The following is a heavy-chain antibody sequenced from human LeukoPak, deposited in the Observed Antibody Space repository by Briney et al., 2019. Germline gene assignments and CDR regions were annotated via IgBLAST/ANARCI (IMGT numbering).Heavy chain of an antibody. J-gene: IGHJ6*03. CDR3: AKFYDSSGYYNYYYYYMDV. Sequence: GGSLRLSCAASGFTVSSNYMSWVRQAPGKGLEWVSVIYSCGSTYYADSVKGRFTISRDNSKNTLYLQMNSLRAEDTAVYYCAKFYDSSGYYNYYYYYMDVWGKGTTVTVSS. D-gene: IGHD3-22*01. CDR2: IYSCGST. CDR1: GFTVSSNY. V-gene: IGHV3-53*01.